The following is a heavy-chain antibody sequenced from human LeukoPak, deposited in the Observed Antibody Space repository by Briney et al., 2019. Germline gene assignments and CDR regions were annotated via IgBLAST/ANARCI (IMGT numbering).Heavy chain of an antibody. V-gene: IGHV3-7*01. CDR2: IKQDGSEI. J-gene: IGHJ4*02. Sequence: GGSLRLSCAASGFTFSGYWMSWVRQTPEKGLEWVANIKQDGSEIYYVDSVKGRFTISRDNAENSLYLQMNSLRADDTAVYYCARDKIVGPTTLDYWGQGTLATVSS. CDR1: GFTFSGYW. D-gene: IGHD1-26*01. CDR3: ARDKIVGPTTLDY.